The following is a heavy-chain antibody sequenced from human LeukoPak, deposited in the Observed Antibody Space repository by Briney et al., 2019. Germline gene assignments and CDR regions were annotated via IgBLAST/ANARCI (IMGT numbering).Heavy chain of an antibody. CDR2: ISSSSSYI. D-gene: IGHD6-13*01. V-gene: IGHV3-21*01. CDR1: GFTFSSYS. Sequence: GGSLRLSCAASGFTFSSYSMNWVRQAPGKGLEWVSSISSSSSYIYYADSVKGRFTISSDNAKNSLYLQMNSLRAEDTAVYYCARVYSSSWYNAFDIWGQGTMVTVSS. J-gene: IGHJ3*02. CDR3: ARVYSSSWYNAFDI.